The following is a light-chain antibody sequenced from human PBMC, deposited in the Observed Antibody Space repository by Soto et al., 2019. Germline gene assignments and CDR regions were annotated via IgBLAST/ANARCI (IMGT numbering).Light chain of an antibody. CDR3: QEHSHWPTWT. CDR1: ENVRTF. V-gene: IGKV3-11*01. CDR2: GAS. Sequence: EMVLWQSPRTLSLSPGERATLSCRASENVRTFVAWYQQKPGQAPTLLIHGASNRATGIPARFSGSGSGTDFTLTISNLDPEDLAVYYCQEHSHWPTWTFGQGTKVDIK. J-gene: IGKJ1*01.